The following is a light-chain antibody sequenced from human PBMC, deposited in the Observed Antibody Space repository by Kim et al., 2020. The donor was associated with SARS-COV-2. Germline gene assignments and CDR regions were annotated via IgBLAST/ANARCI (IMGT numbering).Light chain of an antibody. J-gene: IGKJ4*01. Sequence: AIQLTESPSSLSASVGDRVTITCRASQGISSALAWYQQKPGKAPKLLIYDASSLESGVPSRFSGSGSGTDFTLTISSLQPEDFATYDCQQFNSYPSLTFGGGTKVEI. V-gene: IGKV1-13*02. CDR3: QQFNSYPSLT. CDR2: DAS. CDR1: QGISSA.